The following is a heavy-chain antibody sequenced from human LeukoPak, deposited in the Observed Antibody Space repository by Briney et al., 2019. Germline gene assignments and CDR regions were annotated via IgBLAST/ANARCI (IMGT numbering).Heavy chain of an antibody. CDR2: IYYSGST. J-gene: IGHJ5*02. CDR3: ASALWFGELELDP. V-gene: IGHV4-39*01. Sequence: SETLSLTCNVSGGSISSSSYFWGWIRQPPGKGLEWIGSIYYSGSTYYNPSLKSRVTISVDMSKNQFSMKLSSVTAADTAVYYCASALWFGELELDPWGQGTLVTVSS. D-gene: IGHD3-10*01. CDR1: GGSISSSSYF.